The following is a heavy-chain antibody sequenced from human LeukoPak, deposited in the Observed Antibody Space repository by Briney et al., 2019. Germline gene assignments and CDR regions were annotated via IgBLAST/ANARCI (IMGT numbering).Heavy chain of an antibody. D-gene: IGHD1-1*01. V-gene: IGHV1-2*02. CDR3: ARGNWNSEIDY. CDR2: INPNSGGT. Sequence: ASVKVSCKASGGTFSSYAISWVRQAPGQGLEWMGWINPNSGGTNYAQKFQGRVTMTRDTSISTAYMELSRLRSDDTAVYYCARGNWNSEIDYWGQGTLVTVSS. J-gene: IGHJ4*02. CDR1: GGTFSSYA.